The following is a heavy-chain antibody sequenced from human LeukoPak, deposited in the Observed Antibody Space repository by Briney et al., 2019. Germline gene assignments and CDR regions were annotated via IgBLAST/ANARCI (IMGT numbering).Heavy chain of an antibody. V-gene: IGHV3-66*01. CDR1: GFTVTNYY. Sequence: GGSLRLSCAASGFTVTNYYMSWVRKAPGKGLEWVSVVYSGGDTYHADSVKGRFTLSRDNSKNTLYLQTNSLRVEDTAVYYCTRDPDAWGQGTLVTVSS. CDR2: VYSGGDT. CDR3: TRDPDA. J-gene: IGHJ5*02.